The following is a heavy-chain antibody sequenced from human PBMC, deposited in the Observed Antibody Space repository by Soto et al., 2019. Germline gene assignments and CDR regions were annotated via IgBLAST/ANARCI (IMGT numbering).Heavy chain of an antibody. V-gene: IGHV3-21*01. D-gene: IGHD1-26*01. CDR3: ARDSGSRGCHNWLEL. Sequence: GKGLEWVSSISSSSSYIYYADSAKGRFTISRDNAKNSLYLQMNSLRAEDTAVYYCARDSGSRGCHNWLELWVQGT. CDR2: ISSSSSYI. J-gene: IGHJ5*02.